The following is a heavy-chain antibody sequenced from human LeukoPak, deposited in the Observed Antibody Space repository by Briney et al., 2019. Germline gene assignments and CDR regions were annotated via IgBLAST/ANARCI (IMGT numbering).Heavy chain of an antibody. D-gene: IGHD2-8*01. CDR2: ISSSGT. J-gene: IGHJ4*02. Sequence: PGGSLRLSCAASGFTFSSYAMSWVRQTPGKGLEWVSSISSSGTFYADSVKGRFIISRDDSKNMLYLQMNSLRAEDTAVYYCVKGMISMGDYWGQGTLVTVSS. CDR1: GFTFSSYA. V-gene: IGHV3-23*01. CDR3: VKGMISMGDY.